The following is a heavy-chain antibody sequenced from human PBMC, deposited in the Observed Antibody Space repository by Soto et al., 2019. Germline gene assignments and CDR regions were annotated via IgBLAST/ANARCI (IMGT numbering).Heavy chain of an antibody. V-gene: IGHV3-23*01. J-gene: IGHJ6*02. CDR3: ENWPRYYNLDV. CDR1: GFTFSDSV. CDR2: MSGDGRT. Sequence: GGSLRLSCVGSGFTFSDSVMAWVRQAPGKGLEWLSVMSGDGRTRYALSVTGRFTISRDNSKNRLYLQMYSLRAEDTAVYFCENWPRYYNLDVWGQGTTVTVSS.